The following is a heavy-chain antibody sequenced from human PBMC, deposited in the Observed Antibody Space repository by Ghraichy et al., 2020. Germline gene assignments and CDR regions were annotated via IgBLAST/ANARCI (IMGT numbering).Heavy chain of an antibody. CDR2: MNPNSGNT. Sequence: ASVKVSCKASGYTFISYDINWVRQATGQGIEWMGWMNPNSGNTGYAQKFQGRVTMTRNTSISTAYMELSSLRSEDTAVYYCASVGYCSGGSCPSYWYFDLWGRGTLVTVSA. V-gene: IGHV1-8*01. J-gene: IGHJ2*01. CDR3: ASVGYCSGGSCPSYWYFDL. CDR1: GYTFISYD. D-gene: IGHD2-15*01.